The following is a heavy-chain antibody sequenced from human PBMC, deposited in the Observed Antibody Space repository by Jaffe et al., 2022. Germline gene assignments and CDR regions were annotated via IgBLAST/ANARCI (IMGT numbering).Heavy chain of an antibody. D-gene: IGHD3-10*01. CDR3: VTTRHATDGSGSYYTPFDY. CDR1: GYSFTSYW. CDR2: IYPGDSDT. J-gene: IGHJ4*02. Sequence: EVQLVQSGAEVKKPGESLKISCKGSGYSFTSYWIGWVRQMPGKGLEWMGIIYPGDSDTRYSPSFQGQVTISADKSISTAYLQWSSLKASDTAMYYCVTTRHATDGSGSYYTPFDYWGQGTLVTVSS. V-gene: IGHV5-51*03.